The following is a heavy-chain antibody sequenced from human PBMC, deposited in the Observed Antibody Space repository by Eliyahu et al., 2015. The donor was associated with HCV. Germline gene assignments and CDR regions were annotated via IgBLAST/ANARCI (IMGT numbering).Heavy chain of an antibody. CDR1: GGPISSGGYY. Sequence: QVQLQESGPGLVKPSQTXSXTCTXXGGPISSGGYYWSWIRXHPGKGLEWIGYIYYSGSTYYNPSLKSRVTISVDTSKNQFSLKLSSVTAADTAVYYCARGSSGESIDYWGQGTLVTVSS. CDR2: IYYSGST. CDR3: ARGSSGESIDY. D-gene: IGHD3-22*01. J-gene: IGHJ4*02. V-gene: IGHV4-31*03.